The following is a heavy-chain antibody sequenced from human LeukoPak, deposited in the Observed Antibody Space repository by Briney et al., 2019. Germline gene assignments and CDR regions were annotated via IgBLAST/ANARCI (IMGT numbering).Heavy chain of an antibody. J-gene: IGHJ5*02. CDR1: GYTFTSYG. CDR3: ARDPSYDSSGYPNWFDP. CDR2: ISAYNGNT. Sequence: GASVKVSCKASGYTFTSYGITWVRLAPGQGLEWMGWISAYNGNTNYARMFQGRVIMTTDTSTNTAYMELRSLRADDTAMYYCARDPSYDSSGYPNWFDPWGQGTLVTVSS. V-gene: IGHV1-18*01. D-gene: IGHD3-22*01.